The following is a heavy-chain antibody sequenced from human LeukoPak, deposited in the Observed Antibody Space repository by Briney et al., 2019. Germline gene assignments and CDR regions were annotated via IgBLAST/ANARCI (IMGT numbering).Heavy chain of an antibody. D-gene: IGHD3-10*01. V-gene: IGHV4-4*07. CDR2: IYPSGNT. CDR1: GGSFSSYF. CDR3: ARLGYYGSWSLVDYFDY. J-gene: IGHJ4*02. Sequence: SETLSLTCSVSGGSFSSYFWSWVRQPAGKGLEWIGRIYPSGNTNYNPSLKSRVTLSVDTSKTQSSPRLSSVTAADTAVYYCARLGYYGSWSLVDYFDYWGQGTLVTVSS.